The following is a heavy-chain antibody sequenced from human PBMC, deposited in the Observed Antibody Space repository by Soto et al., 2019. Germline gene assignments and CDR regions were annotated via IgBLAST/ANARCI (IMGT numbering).Heavy chain of an antibody. V-gene: IGHV1-8*01. D-gene: IGHD4-4*01. Sequence: QVQLVQSGAEVKKPGASVKVSCKASGYTFTSYDINWVRQATGQGLEWMGWMNPNSCNTGYAQKFQGRVTMTRNTSISTAYLELSSLRSEATAVYYCARGLTTGNWFDPWGQGTLVTVSS. CDR1: GYTFTSYD. CDR3: ARGLTTGNWFDP. J-gene: IGHJ5*02. CDR2: MNPNSCNT.